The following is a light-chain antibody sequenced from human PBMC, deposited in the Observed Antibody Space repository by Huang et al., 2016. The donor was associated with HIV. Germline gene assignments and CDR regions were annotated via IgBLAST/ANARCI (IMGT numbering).Light chain of an antibody. CDR1: QSVSNY. J-gene: IGKJ4*01. CDR3: QQRSNWPPLT. V-gene: IGKV3-11*01. CDR2: DAS. Sequence: EIVLTQSPVTLSLSPGERATLSCRASQSVSNYLVWYQQKPGQAPRLLIYDASNRATGIPARCSGSGSGTDFTLTISSLEPEDFAVYYCQQRSNWPPLTFGGGTKVEIK.